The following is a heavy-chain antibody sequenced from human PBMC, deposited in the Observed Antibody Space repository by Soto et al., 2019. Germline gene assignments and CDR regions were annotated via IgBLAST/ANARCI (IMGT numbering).Heavy chain of an antibody. Sequence: LRLSCAASGFTLSDYYMSWIRQAPGKGLEWVSYIIGSGGSMYYADSVKGRFTISRDNAKNTLHLQMDSLRAEDTAVYYCARNGDYVSVDYWGQGTLVTVSS. CDR3: ARNGDYVSVDY. CDR1: GFTLSDYY. V-gene: IGHV3-11*01. J-gene: IGHJ4*02. D-gene: IGHD3-16*01. CDR2: IIGSGGSM.